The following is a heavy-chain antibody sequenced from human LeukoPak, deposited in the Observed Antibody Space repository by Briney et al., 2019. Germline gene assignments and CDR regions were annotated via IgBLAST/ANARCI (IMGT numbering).Heavy chain of an antibody. V-gene: IGHV3-11*01. CDR1: RFTFSDYY. J-gene: IGHJ4*02. D-gene: IGHD3-10*01. Sequence: GGSLRLSCAASRFTFSDYYMSWIRQAPGKGLEWVSYISSSGSTIYYADSVKGRFTISRDNAKNSLYLQMNSLRAEDTAVYYCARASYYGSGSYSTLDYWGQGTLVTVSS. CDR3: ARASYYGSGSYSTLDY. CDR2: ISSSGSTI.